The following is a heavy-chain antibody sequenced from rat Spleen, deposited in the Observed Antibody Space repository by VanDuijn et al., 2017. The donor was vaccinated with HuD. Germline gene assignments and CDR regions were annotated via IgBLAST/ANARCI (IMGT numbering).Heavy chain of an antibody. CDR1: GFSLTDYS. D-gene: IGHD1-10*01. Sequence: EVQLKESGPGLVQPSQTLSLTCTVSGFSLTDYSVHWVRQPPGKGLEWLGVKWSGGSTACNSALKSRLSISRDTSKSQVFLKMNSLQTDDTATYYCAQQLGDWFAYWGQGTLVTVSS. J-gene: IGHJ3*01. CDR3: AQQLGDWFAY. V-gene: IGHV2S63*01. CDR2: KWSGGST.